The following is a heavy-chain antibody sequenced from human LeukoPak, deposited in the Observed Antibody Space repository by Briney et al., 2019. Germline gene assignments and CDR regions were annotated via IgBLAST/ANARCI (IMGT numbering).Heavy chain of an antibody. V-gene: IGHV4-30-2*01. J-gene: IGHJ4*02. CDR2: IYHTGTT. CDR3: GRLMAGLD. Sequence: SQTLSLTCTVSGGSISSGGYYWSWIRQPPGKGLEWIGYIYHTGTTYYNPSLKSRVTISVDWSRNQFSLKLNSVTAADTAVYYCGRLMAGLDWGQGTLVTVSS. CDR1: GGSISSGGYY. D-gene: IGHD6-19*01.